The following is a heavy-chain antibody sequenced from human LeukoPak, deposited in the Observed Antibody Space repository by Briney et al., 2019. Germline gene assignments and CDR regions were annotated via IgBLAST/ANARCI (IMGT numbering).Heavy chain of an antibody. J-gene: IGHJ4*02. V-gene: IGHV3-21*01. CDR2: IDRTSSLI. CDR3: ARARNDYDSNGFSFLDY. CDR1: GFTFSSYT. Sequence: PGGSLRLSCAASGFTFSSYTMNWVRQAPGQGLEWVSSIDRTSSLIYYADSVRGRFTISRDNAKNSLYLQMNSLKGEDTALYYCARARNDYDSNGFSFLDYWGQGTLVTVSS. D-gene: IGHD3-22*01.